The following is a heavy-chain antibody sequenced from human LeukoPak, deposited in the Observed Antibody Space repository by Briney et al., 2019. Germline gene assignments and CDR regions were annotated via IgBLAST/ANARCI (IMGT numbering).Heavy chain of an antibody. CDR3: AAGYYGSGSYYR. CDR2: INPNSGGT. Sequence: ASVKVSCKASGYTFTGYYMHWVRQAPGQGLEWMGRINPNSGGTNYAQKFQGRVTMTRDTSINTVYMELRILRSDDTATYYCAAGYYGSGSYYRWGQGTLVTVSS. CDR1: GYTFTGYY. V-gene: IGHV1-2*06. D-gene: IGHD3-10*01. J-gene: IGHJ5*02.